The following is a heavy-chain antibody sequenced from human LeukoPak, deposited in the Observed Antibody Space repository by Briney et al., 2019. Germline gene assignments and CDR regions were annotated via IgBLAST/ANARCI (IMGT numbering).Heavy chain of an antibody. Sequence: HPGGSLRPSCAASGFTFDDYAMHWVRQAPGKGLEWVSGISWNSGSIGYADSVKGRFTISRDNAKNSLYLQMNSLRAEDMALYYCAKDRSSGWSSGGYFDYWGQGTLVTVSS. CDR1: GFTFDDYA. V-gene: IGHV3-9*03. J-gene: IGHJ4*02. CDR2: ISWNSGSI. D-gene: IGHD6-19*01. CDR3: AKDRSSGWSSGGYFDY.